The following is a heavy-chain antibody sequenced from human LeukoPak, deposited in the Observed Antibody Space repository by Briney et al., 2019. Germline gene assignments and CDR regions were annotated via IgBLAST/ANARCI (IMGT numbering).Heavy chain of an antibody. V-gene: IGHV4-59*01. Sequence: KPSETLSLTCTVSGGSISNYDWSWIRQFPGKGLEWTGYIYNSGGTNYNPSLKSRVTISKDTSKNQFSLKLSSVTAADTAVYYCARVGAAMDNFDYWGQGTLVTVS. J-gene: IGHJ4*02. CDR3: ARVGAAMDNFDY. CDR2: IYNSGGT. D-gene: IGHD5-18*01. CDR1: GGSISNYD.